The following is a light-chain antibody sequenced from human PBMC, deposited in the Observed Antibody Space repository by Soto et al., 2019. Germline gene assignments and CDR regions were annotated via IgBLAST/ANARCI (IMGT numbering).Light chain of an antibody. CDR3: QQYNNWPPIT. Sequence: EIVMTQSPATLSVSPGERATLSCRARQSVSSNLAWYQQKPGQAPRLLIYGASTSATGIPARFSGSGSGTEFTLTISSLQSEEFAVYYCQQYNNWPPITFGQGTRMEIK. J-gene: IGKJ5*01. CDR1: QSVSSN. V-gene: IGKV3-15*01. CDR2: GAS.